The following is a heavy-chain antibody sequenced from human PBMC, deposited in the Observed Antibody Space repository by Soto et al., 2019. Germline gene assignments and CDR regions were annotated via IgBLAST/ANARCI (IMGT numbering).Heavy chain of an antibody. J-gene: IGHJ4*02. V-gene: IGHV1-18*01. CDR1: GYTFTSYG. CDR3: AREWFGVAY. D-gene: IGHD3-16*01. Sequence: QVQLVQSVAEVKKPGPSVKVSCKASGYTFTSYGISWVRQAPGQGLEWMGWITHYNGNTNYAQKIQGRVTMTTDTSTRTASMELRRLRCDDTAVYYCAREWFGVAYWGQGTLVTVSS. CDR2: ITHYNGNT.